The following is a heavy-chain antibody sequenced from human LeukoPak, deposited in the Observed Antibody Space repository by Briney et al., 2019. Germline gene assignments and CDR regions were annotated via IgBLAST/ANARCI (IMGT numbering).Heavy chain of an antibody. Sequence: SVKVSCKASGGTFSSYAISWVRQAPGQGLEWMGRIIPILGIANYAQKFQGRVTITADKSTSTAYMELSSLRSEDTAVYYCASNTEDTYYYDSSGYPSPNDAFDIWGQGTMVTVSS. D-gene: IGHD3-22*01. CDR2: IIPILGIA. V-gene: IGHV1-69*04. CDR3: ASNTEDTYYYDSSGYPSPNDAFDI. CDR1: GGTFSSYA. J-gene: IGHJ3*02.